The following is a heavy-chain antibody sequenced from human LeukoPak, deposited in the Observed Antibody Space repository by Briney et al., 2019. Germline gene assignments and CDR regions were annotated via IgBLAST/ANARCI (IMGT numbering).Heavy chain of an antibody. CDR3: TRYPHRVCRGAFDI. CDR2: IRQDGGDK. D-gene: IGHD2-8*01. Sequence: GGSLRLSCAASGFTFSSYWMTWVRQAPGKGLEWVANIRQDGGDKYYVDSVKGRFTISRDNSKNTLYLQMNSLTAEDTAVYYCTRYPHRVCRGAFDIWGQGTMVTVSS. J-gene: IGHJ3*02. V-gene: IGHV3-7*01. CDR1: GFTFSSYW.